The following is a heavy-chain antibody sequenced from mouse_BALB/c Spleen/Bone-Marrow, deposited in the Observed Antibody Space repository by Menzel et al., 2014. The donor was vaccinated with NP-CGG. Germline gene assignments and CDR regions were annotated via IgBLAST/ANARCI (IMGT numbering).Heavy chain of an antibody. Sequence: VQLKESGAGLVQPGGSLKLSCAASGFTFSSYGMSWVRQTPDKRLELVATINSNGGRNYYPDSVKSRFTISRDNAKNTLYLQMSSLKSEDTAMYYCARDWGTYDGYNWYFDVWGAETTVTVSS. V-gene: IGHV5-6-3*01. CDR2: INSNGGRN. J-gene: IGHJ1*01. CDR1: GFTFSSYG. D-gene: IGHD2-3*01. CDR3: ARDWGTYDGYNWYFDV.